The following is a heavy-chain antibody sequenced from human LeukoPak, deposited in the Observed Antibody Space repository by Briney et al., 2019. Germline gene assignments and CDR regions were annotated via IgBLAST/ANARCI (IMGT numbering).Heavy chain of an antibody. J-gene: IGHJ4*02. CDR3: ARGSRRVGDYFDY. Sequence: QAGGSLRLSCAASGFTFSSYGMHWVRQAPGKGLEWVAVTWYDGSTEYYGDPVKGRFTISRDNSKNTLYLQMNSLRAEDTAVYYCARGSRRVGDYFDYWGQGTLVTVSS. D-gene: IGHD4-17*01. CDR2: TWYDGSTE. CDR1: GFTFSSYG. V-gene: IGHV3-33*01.